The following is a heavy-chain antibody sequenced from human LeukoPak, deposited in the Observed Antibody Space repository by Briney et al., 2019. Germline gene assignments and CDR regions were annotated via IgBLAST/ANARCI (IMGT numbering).Heavy chain of an antibody. CDR1: GFTVSSNY. CDR3: ARGSHPRYCSSTSCYDVWFDP. J-gene: IGHJ5*02. V-gene: IGHV3-66*01. D-gene: IGHD2-2*01. CDR2: IYSGGST. Sequence: GGSLRLSCAASGFTVSSNYMSWVRQAPGKGLEWVSVIYSGGSTYYADSVKGRFTISRDNSKNTLYLQMNSLRAEDTAVYHCARGSHPRYCSSTSCYDVWFDPWGQGTLVTVSS.